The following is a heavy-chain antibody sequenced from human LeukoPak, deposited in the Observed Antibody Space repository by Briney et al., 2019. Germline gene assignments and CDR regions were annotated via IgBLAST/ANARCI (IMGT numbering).Heavy chain of an antibody. Sequence: GGSLRLSGAVSGVTVISSYMSWVRQAPGKGLEWVSVIYSGGSTYYADSVKGRFTIARDNSKNTLYLQMNSLRAEDTAVYYCARESNYDYWGQGTLVTVSS. J-gene: IGHJ4*02. CDR3: ARESNYDY. CDR1: GVTVISSY. CDR2: IYSGGST. V-gene: IGHV3-66*02.